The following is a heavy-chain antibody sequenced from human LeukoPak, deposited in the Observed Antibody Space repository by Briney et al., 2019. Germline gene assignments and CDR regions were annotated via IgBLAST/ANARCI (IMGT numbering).Heavy chain of an antibody. Sequence: GGSLRLSCAASGFTFSTYWMSWVRQAPGKGLEWVANTKQDGDETYYVDSVKGRFTISRDNAKNSLYLQMNSLRAEDTADYSCATTPGHLVGATRGAYYFDNWGQGTLVTVSS. CDR2: TKQDGDET. J-gene: IGHJ4*02. V-gene: IGHV3-7*01. D-gene: IGHD1-26*01. CDR1: GFTFSTYW. CDR3: ATTPGHLVGATRGAYYFDN.